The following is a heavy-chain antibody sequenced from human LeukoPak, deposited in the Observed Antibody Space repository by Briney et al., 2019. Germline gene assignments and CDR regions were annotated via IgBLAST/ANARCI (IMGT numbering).Heavy chain of an antibody. Sequence: SETLSLTCAVYGGSFSGYYWSWIRQPPGKGLEWIGEINHSGSTNYNPSLKSRVTISVDTPKNQFSLKLSSVTAADTAVYYCARARAGFDYWGQGTLVTVSS. CDR1: GGSFSGYY. CDR2: INHSGST. J-gene: IGHJ4*02. V-gene: IGHV4-34*01. D-gene: IGHD6-6*01. CDR3: ARARAGFDY.